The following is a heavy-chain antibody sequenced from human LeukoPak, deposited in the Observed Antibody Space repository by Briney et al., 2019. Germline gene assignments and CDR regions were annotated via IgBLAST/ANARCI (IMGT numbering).Heavy chain of an antibody. CDR3: ARADSPGASYHY. Sequence: GASVKVSCKASGYTFTDYALHWVRQAPGQSLEWMGWITTGRGETRYSQEFQRRITFTRDTSASTVYMDLSSLKSQDTAVYYCARADSPGASYHYWGQGTLVTVSS. D-gene: IGHD1-26*01. CDR2: ITTGRGET. J-gene: IGHJ4*02. V-gene: IGHV1-3*03. CDR1: GYTFTDYA.